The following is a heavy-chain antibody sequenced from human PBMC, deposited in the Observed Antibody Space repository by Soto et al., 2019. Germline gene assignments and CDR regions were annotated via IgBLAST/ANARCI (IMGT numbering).Heavy chain of an antibody. Sequence: QVQVVESGRGVVQPGTSLRLSCAASVFTFNNYGMHWVRQAPGKGLEWVAFIWYDASHKYYADSVKGRFTISRDNSKNTLYLQMSSLRGEDTAVYYCARDKTFGGTIGSAFDSWGQGTLVTVSS. V-gene: IGHV3-33*01. CDR2: IWYDASHK. D-gene: IGHD3-16*01. CDR1: VFTFNNYG. CDR3: ARDKTFGGTIGSAFDS. J-gene: IGHJ4*02.